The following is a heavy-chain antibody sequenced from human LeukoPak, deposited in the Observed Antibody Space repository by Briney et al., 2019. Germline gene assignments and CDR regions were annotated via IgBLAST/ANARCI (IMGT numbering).Heavy chain of an antibody. CDR3: ARVLTVAVDYYYYGMDV. Sequence: GGSLRLSCAASGFTVSSNYMSWVRQAPGKGLEWVSVIYSGGSIYYADSVKGRFTISRHNSKNTLYLQMNSLRAEDTAVYYCARVLTVAVDYYYYGMDVWGQGTTVTVSS. J-gene: IGHJ6*02. D-gene: IGHD6-19*01. CDR2: IYSGGSI. CDR1: GFTVSSNY. V-gene: IGHV3-53*04.